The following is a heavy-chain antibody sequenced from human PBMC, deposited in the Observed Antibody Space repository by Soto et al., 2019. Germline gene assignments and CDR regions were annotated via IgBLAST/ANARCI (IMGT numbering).Heavy chain of an antibody. V-gene: IGHV3-23*01. CDR2: ISGSGGST. Sequence: GGSLRLSCAASGFTFSSYAMSWVRQAPGKGLEWVSAISGSGGSTYYADSVKGRFTISRDNSKNTLYLQMNSLRAEDTAVYYCAKDFTAMVTDYYYYYGMDVWGQGTTVTVSS. D-gene: IGHD5-18*01. CDR3: AKDFTAMVTDYYYYYGMDV. CDR1: GFTFSSYA. J-gene: IGHJ6*02.